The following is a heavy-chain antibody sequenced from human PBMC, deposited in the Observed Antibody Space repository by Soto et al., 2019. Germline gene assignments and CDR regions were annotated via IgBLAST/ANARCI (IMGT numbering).Heavy chain of an antibody. D-gene: IGHD3-10*01. V-gene: IGHV1-18*01. Sequence: QVQLVQSGAEVKKPGASVKVSCKASGYTFTSHGISWVRQAPGQGLEWLGWISANNGDTNYAQKFQGRVTVTTDTSRSTGYMELRSLRSEDTAVYYCARMVRGSNIDYYYYMDVWGKGTTVTVSS. CDR3: ARMVRGSNIDYYYYMDV. J-gene: IGHJ6*03. CDR1: GYTFTSHG. CDR2: ISANNGDT.